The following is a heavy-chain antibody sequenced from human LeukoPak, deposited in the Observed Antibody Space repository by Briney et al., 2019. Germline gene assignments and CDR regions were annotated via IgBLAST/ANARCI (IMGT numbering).Heavy chain of an antibody. V-gene: IGHV1-8*01. CDR3: ARGGLWRYNQHDAFDI. J-gene: IGHJ3*02. D-gene: IGHD4/OR15-4a*01. CDR2: MNPNSGNT. Sequence: ASVKVFCKASGYTFTSYDINWVRQATGQGLEWMGWMNPNSGNTGYAQKFQGRVTMTRNTSISTAYMELSSLRSEDTAVYYCARGGLWRYNQHDAFDIWGQGTMVTVSS. CDR1: GYTFTSYD.